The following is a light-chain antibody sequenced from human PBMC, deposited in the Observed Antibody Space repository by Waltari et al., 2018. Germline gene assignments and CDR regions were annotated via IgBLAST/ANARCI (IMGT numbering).Light chain of an antibody. V-gene: IGLV1-47*01. CDR1: SSTIGPSY. CDR3: ATWDDSLTAWV. CDR2: RNN. Sequence: QSVLTQPPSTSGTPGQRATISCSGSSSTIGPSYVNSYHQLPGTAPKLLIYRNNQRPSGVPDRFSGSKSGTSASLAISGLRSEDEADYYCATWDDSLTAWVFGGGTKLTVL. J-gene: IGLJ3*02.